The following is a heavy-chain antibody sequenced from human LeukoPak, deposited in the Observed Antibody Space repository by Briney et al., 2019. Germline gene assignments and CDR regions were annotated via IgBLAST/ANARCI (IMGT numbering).Heavy chain of an antibody. CDR3: ARHSNNHFYYYYGMDV. CDR2: TYYRSKWYD. V-gene: IGHV6-1*01. J-gene: IGHJ6*02. Sequence: SQTLSLTCAISGDSVSSNSAAWNWIRQSPSRGLEWLGRTYYRSKWYDDYAVSVKSRITINPDTSKNQFSLQLNSVTPEDTAVYYCARHSNNHFYYYYGMDVWGQGTTVTVSS. D-gene: IGHD4-11*01. CDR1: GDSVSSNSAA.